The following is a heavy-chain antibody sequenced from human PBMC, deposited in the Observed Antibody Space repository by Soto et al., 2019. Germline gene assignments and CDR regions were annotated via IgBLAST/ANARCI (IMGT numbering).Heavy chain of an antibody. J-gene: IGHJ4*02. CDR1: DFCLSSGHY. CDR3: ARWRNDCSTTSCYHFDY. CDR2: IYHSGTT. Sequence: LSLTCAVSDFCLSSGHYWGWIRQPPGKGLEWIGSIYHSGTTYNNPSLKSRVTMSVDKSKNQFSLKLSSVTAADTAVYYCARWRNDCSTTSCYHFDYWGQGTRVTVS. V-gene: IGHV4-38-2*01. D-gene: IGHD2-2*01.